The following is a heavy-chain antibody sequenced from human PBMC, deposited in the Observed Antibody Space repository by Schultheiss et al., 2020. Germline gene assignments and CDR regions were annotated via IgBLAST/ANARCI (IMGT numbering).Heavy chain of an antibody. J-gene: IGHJ4*02. CDR3: ARDGGWEWELRGAWCD. D-gene: IGHD1-26*01. CDR2: ITGSGGST. Sequence: ETLSLTCAVYGGSFSGYYWSWIRQPPGKGLEWVSTITGSGGSTYYADSVKGRFTISRDNSKNTLYLQMNSLRAEDTAVYYCARDGGWEWELRGAWCDWGQGTLVTVSS. CDR1: GGSFSGYY. V-gene: IGHV3-23*01.